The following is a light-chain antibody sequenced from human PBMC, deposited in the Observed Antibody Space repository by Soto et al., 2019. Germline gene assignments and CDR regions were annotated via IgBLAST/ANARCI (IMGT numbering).Light chain of an antibody. CDR3: QQCRNWPLT. CDR2: DAS. Sequence: EIVMTQSPATLSVSPGEGATLSCKASQNVYNNLAWYQQRPGQPPRLLIYDASTRATGISARFSGSGYGTEFTLTTSSLLSEDFAVYFCQQCRNWPLTFGGGTKVVI. V-gene: IGKV3-15*01. CDR1: QNVYNN. J-gene: IGKJ4*01.